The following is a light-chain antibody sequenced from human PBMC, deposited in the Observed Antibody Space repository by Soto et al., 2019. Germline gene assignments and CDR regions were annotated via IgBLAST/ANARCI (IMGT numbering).Light chain of an antibody. CDR2: DVS. J-gene: IGKJ1*01. CDR3: QQYKTYMWT. CDR1: QSIVSW. V-gene: IGKV1-5*01. Sequence: DIQMTQSPSTLSASVGGRVTITCRASQSIVSWLAWYQQKPGKAPKLLIYDVSNLQSGVPSRFSGSGSGTEFTPTISSLQPDDFATYYCQQYKTYMWTFGQGTKV.